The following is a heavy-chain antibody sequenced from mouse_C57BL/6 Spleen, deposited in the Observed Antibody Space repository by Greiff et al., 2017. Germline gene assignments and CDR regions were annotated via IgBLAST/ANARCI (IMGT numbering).Heavy chain of an antibody. CDR1: GYAFSSYW. CDR3: ARCPYYYGSSMYYFDY. Sequence: QVQLQQSGAELVKPGASVKISCKASGYAFSSYWMNWVKQRPGKGLEWIGQIYPGDGDTNYNGKFKGKATLTADKSSSTAYMQLSSLTSEDSAVYFCARCPYYYGSSMYYFDYWGQGTTLTVSS. J-gene: IGHJ2*01. D-gene: IGHD1-1*01. V-gene: IGHV1-80*01. CDR2: IYPGDGDT.